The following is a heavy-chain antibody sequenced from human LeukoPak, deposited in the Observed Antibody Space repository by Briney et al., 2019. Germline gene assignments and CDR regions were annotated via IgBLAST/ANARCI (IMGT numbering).Heavy chain of an antibody. CDR3: AKDSVPYYYGSGSYPDY. V-gene: IGHV3-30*04. J-gene: IGHJ4*02. D-gene: IGHD3-10*01. CDR2: ISYDANNK. CDR1: GFSFSSYA. Sequence: GGSLRLSCAASGFSFSSYAMHWVRQVPGKGLEWVSVISYDANNKYYADSVKGRFTISRDNSKNTLYLQMNSLTAEDTAVYYCAKDSVPYYYGSGSYPDYWGQGTLVTVSS.